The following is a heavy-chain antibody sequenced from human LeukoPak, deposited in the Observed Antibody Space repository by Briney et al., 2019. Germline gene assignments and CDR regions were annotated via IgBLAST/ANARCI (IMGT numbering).Heavy chain of an antibody. D-gene: IGHD6-19*01. V-gene: IGHV4-59*08. J-gene: IGHJ4*02. CDR2: IYYIGST. CDR3: ARQKDSGWAYYFDY. CDR1: GGSFSGYY. Sequence: SETLSLTCAVYGGSFSGYYWSWIRQPPGKGLEWIGYIYYIGSTNYNPSLDSRVRISIDRSKNQFSLKLSSVTAADTAVYYCARQKDSGWAYYFDYWGQGALVTVSS.